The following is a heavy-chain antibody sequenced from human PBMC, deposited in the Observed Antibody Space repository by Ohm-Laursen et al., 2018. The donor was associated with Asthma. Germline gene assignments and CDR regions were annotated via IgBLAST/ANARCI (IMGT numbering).Heavy chain of an antibody. CDR2: ISSGSSTI. CDR1: GFTFSSYS. D-gene: IGHD3-10*01. CDR3: ARDGSGRKDWYFDL. J-gene: IGHJ2*01. V-gene: IGHV3-48*04. Sequence: SLRLSCAASGFTFSSYSMNWVRQAPGKGLEWVSYISSGSSTIYYADSVKGRFTISRDNAKNSLYLQMNSLRAEDTAVYYCARDGSGRKDWYFDLWGRGTLVTVSS.